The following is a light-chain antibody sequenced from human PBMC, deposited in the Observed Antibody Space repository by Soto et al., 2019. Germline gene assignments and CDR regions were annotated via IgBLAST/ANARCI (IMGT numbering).Light chain of an antibody. CDR1: QSVSGN. CDR3: QQYNNWPPIT. CDR2: AAS. V-gene: IGKV3-15*01. Sequence: EIVMTQSPATLSVSPGERATLSCRASQSVSGNLAWYQQKPGQAPRLLIYAASTRATGIPARFSGSGSGTEFTLTIRSLQSEDFAVYYCQQYNNWPPITFGPGTKGDIK. J-gene: IGKJ3*01.